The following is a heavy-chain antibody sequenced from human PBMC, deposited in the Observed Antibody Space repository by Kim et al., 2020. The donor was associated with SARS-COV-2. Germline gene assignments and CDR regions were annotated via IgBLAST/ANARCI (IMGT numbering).Heavy chain of an antibody. V-gene: IGHV3-23*01. CDR3: ADLFYGGNSEVGY. D-gene: IGHD2-21*02. Sequence: AESWKGRFTISRDNAQDTVYLQMNSLRAEDTALYYYADLFYGGNSEVGYWGQGTLVTVSS. J-gene: IGHJ4*02.